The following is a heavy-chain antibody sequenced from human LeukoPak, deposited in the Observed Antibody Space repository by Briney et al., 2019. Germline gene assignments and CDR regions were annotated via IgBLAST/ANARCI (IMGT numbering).Heavy chain of an antibody. CDR3: AKGAGYGSGSWPDY. Sequence: PGVSLRLSCAASGFTFDDYAMHWVRQAPGKGLEWVSGIRWKRGSIACADSVKGRFTISRDNAKNSLYLQMKSLRAEDMALYYCAKGAGYGSGSWPDYWGQGTLVSVSS. J-gene: IGHJ4*02. D-gene: IGHD3-10*01. V-gene: IGHV3-9*03. CDR1: GFTFDDYA. CDR2: IRWKRGSI.